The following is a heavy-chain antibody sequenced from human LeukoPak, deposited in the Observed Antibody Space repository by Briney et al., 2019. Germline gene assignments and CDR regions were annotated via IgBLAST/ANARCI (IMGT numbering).Heavy chain of an antibody. CDR1: GFTFSSYG. CDR3: AKEAYIDMATITPDY. CDR2: IWYDGSNK. D-gene: IGHD5-24*01. V-gene: IGHV3-33*06. Sequence: PGRSLRLSCAASGFTFSSYGMHWVRQAPGKGLEWVAVIWYDGSNKYHADSVKGRFTISRDNSKNTLYLQMNSLRAEDTAVYYCAKEAYIDMATITPDYWGQGTLVTVSS. J-gene: IGHJ4*02.